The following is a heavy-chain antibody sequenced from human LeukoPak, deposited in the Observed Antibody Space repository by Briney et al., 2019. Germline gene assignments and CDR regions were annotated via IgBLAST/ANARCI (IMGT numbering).Heavy chain of an antibody. CDR1: GASISTNTW. J-gene: IGHJ4*02. CDR3: ARKPYYDFARSYFDY. Sequence: PSETLSLTCAVSGASISTNTWWSWVRQPPGKGLEWIGEIFHSESINSNPSLESRPTISLDKSNDHFSLKLRSVTAADTAVYYCARKPYYDFARSYFDYWGQGTLVTVSS. CDR2: IFHSESI. V-gene: IGHV4-4*02. D-gene: IGHD3-3*01.